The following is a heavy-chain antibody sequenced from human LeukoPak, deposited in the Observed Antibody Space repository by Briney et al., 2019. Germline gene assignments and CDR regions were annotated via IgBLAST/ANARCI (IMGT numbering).Heavy chain of an antibody. CDR3: AAGEYQLLFHRGYFQH. Sequence: PSETLSLTCTVSGYSISSGYCWGWIRQPPGKGLEWIGSIYHSGSTYYTPSLKSRVTISVDTSKNQFSLKLSSVTAADTAVYYCAAGEYQLLFHRGYFQHWGQGTLVTVSS. D-gene: IGHD2-2*01. J-gene: IGHJ1*01. V-gene: IGHV4-38-2*02. CDR1: GYSISSGYC. CDR2: IYHSGST.